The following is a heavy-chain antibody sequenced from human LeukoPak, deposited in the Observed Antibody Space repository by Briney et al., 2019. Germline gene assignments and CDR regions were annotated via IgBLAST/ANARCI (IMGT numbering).Heavy chain of an antibody. V-gene: IGHV4-59*01. Sequence: PSETLSLTCTVSGGSISSYYWSWIRQPPGKGLEWIGYIYYSGSTNYNPSLKSRVTISVDTSKNQFSLKLSSVTAADTAVYYCARVAFRYYGSGSYYKRGYFDYWGQGTLVTVSS. J-gene: IGHJ4*02. CDR3: ARVAFRYYGSGSYYKRGYFDY. CDR2: IYYSGST. CDR1: GGSISSYY. D-gene: IGHD3-10*01.